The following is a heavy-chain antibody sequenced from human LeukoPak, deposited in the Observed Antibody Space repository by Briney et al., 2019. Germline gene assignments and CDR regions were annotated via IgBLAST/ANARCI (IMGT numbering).Heavy chain of an antibody. CDR2: IRYDGSNK. D-gene: IGHD5-12*01. CDR3: AKDAPDGYDGDY. V-gene: IGHV3-30*02. Sequence: PGGSLRLSCAASGFTFSSYGMHWVRQAPGKGLEWVAFIRYDGSNKYYADSVKGRLTISRDNSKNTLYLQMNSLRAEDTAVYYCAKDAPDGYDGDYWGQGTLVTVSS. CDR1: GFTFSSYG. J-gene: IGHJ4*02.